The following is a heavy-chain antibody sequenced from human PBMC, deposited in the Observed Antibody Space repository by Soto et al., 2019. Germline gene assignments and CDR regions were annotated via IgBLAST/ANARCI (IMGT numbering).Heavy chain of an antibody. CDR1: GGSISRGGYY. J-gene: IGHJ4*02. CDR3: ASVRGWPPYYFYY. D-gene: IGHD3-10*02. Sequence: QVQLQESGPGLVKPSQTLSLTCSVSGGSISRGGYYWSCIRQHPGKGLEWIGYLYYPGSTSYNPPLKSRLTLSVDTSKNQFSLKLSSVTAAATAVYYCASVRGWPPYYFYYWGQGHLVTVSS. V-gene: IGHV4-31*03. CDR2: LYYPGST.